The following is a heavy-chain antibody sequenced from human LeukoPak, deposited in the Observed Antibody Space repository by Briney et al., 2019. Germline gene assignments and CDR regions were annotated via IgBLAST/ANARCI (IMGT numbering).Heavy chain of an antibody. D-gene: IGHD3-3*01. J-gene: IGHJ4*02. CDR2: VYYTGST. CDR1: GGSISSYY. Sequence: PSETLSLTCSVSGGSISSYYWSWIRQPPGRGLEWIGYVYYTGSTNYNPSLKSRVTISVDTSKNQFSLKLSSVTAADTAAYYCARHPSFGMVIESWGQGTLATVSS. V-gene: IGHV4-59*08. CDR3: ARHPSFGMVIES.